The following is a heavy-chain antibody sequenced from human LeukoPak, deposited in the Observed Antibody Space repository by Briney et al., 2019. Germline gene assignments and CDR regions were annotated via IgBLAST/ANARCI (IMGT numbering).Heavy chain of an antibody. Sequence: GGSLRLSCAASGFTVSSNYMNWVRQAPGKGLEWVSVIYSGGSTYYADSVKGRFTISRDNSKNTMYLQMNSLRAEDTAVYYCTRDLSDSRGYFWGQGTQVTVSS. CDR1: GFTVSSNY. CDR2: IYSGGST. CDR3: TRDLSDSRGYF. V-gene: IGHV3-53*01. D-gene: IGHD3-22*01. J-gene: IGHJ4*02.